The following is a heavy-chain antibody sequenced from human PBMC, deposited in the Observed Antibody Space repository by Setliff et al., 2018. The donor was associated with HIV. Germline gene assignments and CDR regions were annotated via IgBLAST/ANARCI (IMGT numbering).Heavy chain of an antibody. Sequence: ASVKVSCKASGYTFTGYYIHWVRQAPGQGLEWMGWINPHSGGTNYAQNFQGRVTMTRDTSIRTAYMELSRLRSDDTAVYYCAKTAMTGDPAIGWFGPWGQGTLVTVSS. V-gene: IGHV1-2*02. CDR3: AKTAMTGDPAIGWFGP. CDR2: INPHSGGT. CDR1: GYTFTGYY. J-gene: IGHJ5*02. D-gene: IGHD7-27*01.